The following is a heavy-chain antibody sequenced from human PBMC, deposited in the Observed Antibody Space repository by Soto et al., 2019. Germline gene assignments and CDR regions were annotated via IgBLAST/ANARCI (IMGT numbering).Heavy chain of an antibody. CDR3: AREPELGLSIAVALPYGMDV. V-gene: IGHV3-33*01. Sequence: PGGSLRLSCAASGFTFSSYGMHWVRQAPGKGLEWVAAIWYDGSNKYYADSVKGRFTISRDNSKDTLYLQMNSLRAEDTAVYYCAREPELGLSIAVALPYGMDVWGQGTTVTVSS. CDR2: IWYDGSNK. J-gene: IGHJ6*02. CDR1: GFTFSSYG. D-gene: IGHD6-19*01.